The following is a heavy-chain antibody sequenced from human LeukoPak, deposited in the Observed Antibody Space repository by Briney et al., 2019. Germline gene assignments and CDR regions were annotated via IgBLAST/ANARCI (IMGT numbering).Heavy chain of an antibody. CDR1: GGSISSSSYY. J-gene: IGHJ3*02. CDR2: IYYSGST. CDR3: VFPYYYDSSGPGEAFDI. D-gene: IGHD3-22*01. V-gene: IGHV4-39*07. Sequence: SETLSLTCTVSGGSISSSSYYWGWIRQPPGKGLEWIGSIYYSGSTYYNPSLKSRVTISVDTSKNQFSLKLSSVTAADTAVYYCVFPYYYDSSGPGEAFDIWGQGTMVTVSS.